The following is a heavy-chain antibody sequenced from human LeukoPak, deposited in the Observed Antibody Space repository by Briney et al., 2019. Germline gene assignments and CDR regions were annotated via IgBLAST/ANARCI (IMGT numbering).Heavy chain of an antibody. V-gene: IGHV1-2*02. CDR1: GYTFTGYY. CDR3: ARDGIFRGELPLFDY. Sequence: GASVKVSCKASGYTFTGYYMHWVRQAPGQGLEWMGWINPNSGGTNYAQKFQGRVTMTRDTSISTAYMELSRLRSDDTAVYYCARDGIFRGELPLFDYWGQGTLVTVSS. J-gene: IGHJ4*02. CDR2: INPNSGGT. D-gene: IGHD1-26*01.